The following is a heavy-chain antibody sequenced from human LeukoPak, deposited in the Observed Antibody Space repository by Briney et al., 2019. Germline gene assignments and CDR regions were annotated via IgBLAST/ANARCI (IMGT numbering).Heavy chain of an antibody. D-gene: IGHD3-3*01. Sequence: ASVKVSCKASGYTFTGYYMHWVRQAPGQGLEWMGWINPNSGGTNYAQKFQGRVTMTRDTSISTAYMELSRLRSDDTAVYYCARLRSYDFWSGRMTDYYFDYWGQGTLVTVSS. V-gene: IGHV1-2*02. CDR2: INPNSGGT. CDR1: GYTFTGYY. CDR3: ARLRSYDFWSGRMTDYYFDY. J-gene: IGHJ4*02.